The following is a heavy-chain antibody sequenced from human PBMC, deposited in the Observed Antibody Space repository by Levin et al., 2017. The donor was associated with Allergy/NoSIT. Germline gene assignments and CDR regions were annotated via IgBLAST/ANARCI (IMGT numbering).Heavy chain of an antibody. CDR1: GDSISDTNW. D-gene: IGHD6-6*01. J-gene: IGHJ3*02. CDR2: IFPSGNT. Sequence: PSQTLSLTCAVSGDSISDTNWYSWVRQPPGKGLEWIGEIFPSGNTNYNPSLKSRVTISVDKSKNQFSLRLNSVTAADTAVYFCAREYSTSFPTFDIWGQGTMVTVSA. CDR3: AREYSTSFPTFDI. V-gene: IGHV4-4*02.